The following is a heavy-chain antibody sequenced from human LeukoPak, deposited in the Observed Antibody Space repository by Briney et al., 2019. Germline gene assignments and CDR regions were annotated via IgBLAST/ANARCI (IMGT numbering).Heavy chain of an antibody. J-gene: IGHJ5*02. D-gene: IGHD6-13*01. CDR3: ARLEGYHNWFDP. Sequence: SETLSLTCTVSGGSISSYYWSWIRQPPGEGLEWIGYIYYSGSTNYNPSLKSRVTISVDTSKNQFSLKLSSVTAADTAVYYCARLEGYHNWFDPWGQGTLVTVSS. V-gene: IGHV4-59*01. CDR2: IYYSGST. CDR1: GGSISSYY.